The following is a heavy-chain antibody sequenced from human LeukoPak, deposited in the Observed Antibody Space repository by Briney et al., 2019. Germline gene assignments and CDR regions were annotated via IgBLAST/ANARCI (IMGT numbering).Heavy chain of an antibody. CDR3: ARDYSGSYFSWFDP. J-gene: IGHJ5*02. D-gene: IGHD1-26*01. CDR1: GYSISGFY. CDR2: IYYSGST. V-gene: IGHV4-59*01. Sequence: SETLSLTCTVSGYSISGFYWNWVRQPPGKGLEWIGFIYYSGSTKYNPSLKSRVTISVDMSKNQFSLKLNSVTAADTAVYYCARDYSGSYFSWFDPWGQGTLVTVSS.